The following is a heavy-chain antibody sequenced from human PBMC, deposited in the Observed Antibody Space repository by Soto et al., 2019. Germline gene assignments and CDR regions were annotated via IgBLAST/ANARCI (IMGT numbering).Heavy chain of an antibody. J-gene: IGHJ4*02. D-gene: IGHD3-16*01. CDR2: ISGSGTTT. Sequence: EVQLLESGGGLVQPGGSLRLSCEASGFTFSGYAMNWVRQAPGKGLEWVASISGSGTTTYYADSVKGRFTIARDNSKNTLYLQMHRLRAEDTAVYYCGRGRGSYSFDYWGQGTLITVSS. CDR1: GFTFSGYA. CDR3: GRGRGSYSFDY. V-gene: IGHV3-23*01.